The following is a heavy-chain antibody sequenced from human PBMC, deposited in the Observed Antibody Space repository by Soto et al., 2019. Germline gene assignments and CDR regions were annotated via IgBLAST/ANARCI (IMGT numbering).Heavy chain of an antibody. V-gene: IGHV5-51*01. CDR3: ARHFNLWFGELSQKPYYYYYMDV. D-gene: IGHD3-10*01. J-gene: IGHJ6*03. Sequence: PGESLKISCKGSGYSFTSYWIGWVRQMPGKGLEWMGIIYPGDSDTRYSPSFQGQVTISADKSISTAYLQWSSLKASDTAMYYCARHFNLWFGELSQKPYYYYYMDVWGKGTTVTVSS. CDR2: IYPGDSDT. CDR1: GYSFTSYW.